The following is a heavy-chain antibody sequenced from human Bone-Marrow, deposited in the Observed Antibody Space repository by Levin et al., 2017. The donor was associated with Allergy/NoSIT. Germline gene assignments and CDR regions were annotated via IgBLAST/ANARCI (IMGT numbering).Heavy chain of an antibody. CDR1: GFTFSSYG. V-gene: IGHV3-30*18. J-gene: IGHJ4*02. Sequence: PGGSLRLSCAASGFTFSSYGMHWVRQAPGKGLEWVAVISYDGSNKYYADSVKGRFTISRDNSKNTLYLQMNSLRAEDTAVYYCAKSPGSGSYPYWGQGTLVTVSS. CDR2: ISYDGSNK. CDR3: AKSPGSGSYPY. D-gene: IGHD3-10*01.